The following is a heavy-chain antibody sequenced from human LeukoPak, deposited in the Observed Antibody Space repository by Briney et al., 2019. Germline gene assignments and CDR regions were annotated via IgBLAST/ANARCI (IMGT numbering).Heavy chain of an antibody. CDR2: ISGSGGST. D-gene: IGHD6-19*01. CDR1: GFTFSSYA. V-gene: IGHV3-23*01. J-gene: IGHJ4*02. Sequence: GGSLRLSCAASGFTFSSYAMSWVPQAQGKGLEWVSAISGSGGSTYYADSVKGRFTISRDNSKNTLYLQMNSLRAEDTAVYYCAKQDGSGWYYFDYWGQGTLVTVSS. CDR3: AKQDGSGWYYFDY.